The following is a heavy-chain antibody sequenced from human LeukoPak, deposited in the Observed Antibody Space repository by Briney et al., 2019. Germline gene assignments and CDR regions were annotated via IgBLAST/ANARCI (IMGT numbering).Heavy chain of an antibody. V-gene: IGHV3-30-3*01. CDR2: ISYDGSNK. CDR3: ARAAPSGYDILTGYWYLYYYYGMDV. D-gene: IGHD3-9*01. Sequence: GGSLRLSCAASGFTFSSYAMHWVRQAPGKGLEWVAVISYDGSNKYYADSVEGRFTISRDNSKNTLYLQMNSLRAEDTAVYYCARAAPSGYDILTGYWYLYYYYGMDVWGQGTTVTVSS. J-gene: IGHJ6*02. CDR1: GFTFSSYA.